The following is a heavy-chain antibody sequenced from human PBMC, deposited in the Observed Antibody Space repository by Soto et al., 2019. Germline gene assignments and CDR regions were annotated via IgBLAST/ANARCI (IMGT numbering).Heavy chain of an antibody. CDR2: LNPSGGGT. CDR1: GHIFTTSY. J-gene: IGHJ4*02. Sequence: QVQLVQSGAEVKKPGASVKVSCKAAGHIFTTSYMHWVRQAPGQGLEWMGALNPSGGGTSYAQKFQGRVTVTRDTSTSTVYMEWSSLRSEDTAVYYCASRALALDYWGQGTLVTVSS. CDR3: ASRALALDY. V-gene: IGHV1-46*01. D-gene: IGHD6-13*01.